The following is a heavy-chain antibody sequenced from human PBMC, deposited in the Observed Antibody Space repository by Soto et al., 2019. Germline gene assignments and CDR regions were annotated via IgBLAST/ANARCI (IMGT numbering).Heavy chain of an antibody. Sequence: EVQLLESGGGLVQPGGSLRLSCAASGFTFSSYAMSWVRQAPGKGLEWVSAISGSGGSTYYADSVKGRFTISRDKSKKALYLQMNSLRVEDTAVYYCAKDTEGVVVVPAARGDAFDIWGQGTMVTVSS. V-gene: IGHV3-23*01. CDR2: ISGSGGST. CDR1: GFTFSSYA. CDR3: AKDTEGVVVVPAARGDAFDI. J-gene: IGHJ3*02. D-gene: IGHD2-2*01.